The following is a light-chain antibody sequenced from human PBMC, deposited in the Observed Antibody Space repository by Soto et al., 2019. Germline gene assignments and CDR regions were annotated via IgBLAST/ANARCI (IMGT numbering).Light chain of an antibody. J-gene: IGKJ5*01. CDR1: QSISSY. CDR2: AAS. V-gene: IGKV1-39*01. CDR3: QQSYSTSIT. Sequence: IQLTQSPYSLSASVGDRVTLTCRASQSISSYLNWYQQKPGKAPKLLIYAASSLQSGVPSRFSGSGSGTDFTLTISSLQPEDFATYYCQQSYSTSITFGQGTRLEI.